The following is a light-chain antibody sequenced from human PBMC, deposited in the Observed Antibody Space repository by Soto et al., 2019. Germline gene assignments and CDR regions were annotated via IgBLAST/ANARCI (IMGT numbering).Light chain of an antibody. CDR1: KWGDKY. CDR3: QAWVSSTVV. J-gene: IGLJ2*01. CDR2: QDS. Sequence: SYELTQPPSVSVSPGQTASITCSGDKWGDKYACWYQQKPGQSPVLVIYQDSKRPSGIPERFSGSNSGNTATLTISGTQAMDEADYYCQAWVSSTVVFGGGTKLTVL. V-gene: IGLV3-1*01.